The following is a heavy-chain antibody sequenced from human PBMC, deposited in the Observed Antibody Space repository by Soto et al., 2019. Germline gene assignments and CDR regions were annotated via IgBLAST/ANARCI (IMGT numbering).Heavy chain of an antibody. CDR2: ISGSGGST. D-gene: IGHD3-22*01. CDR3: AKDVARRDYDSSGYVFDY. J-gene: IGHJ4*02. V-gene: IGHV3-23*01. CDR1: GFTFSSYA. Sequence: GSLRLSCAASGFTFSSYAMSWVRQAPGKGLEWVSAISGSGGSTYYADSVKGRFTISRDNSKNTLYLQMNSLRAEDTAVYYCAKDVARRDYDSSGYVFDYWGQGTLVTVSS.